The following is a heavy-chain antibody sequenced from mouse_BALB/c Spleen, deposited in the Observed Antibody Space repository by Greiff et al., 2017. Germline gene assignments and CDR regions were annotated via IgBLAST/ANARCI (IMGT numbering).Heavy chain of an antibody. CDR1: GYTFTSYW. Sequence: VQLQQSGAELAKPGASVKMSCKASGYTFTSYWMHWVKQRPGQGLEWIGYINPSTGYTEYNQKFKDKATLTADKSSSTAYMQLSSLTSEDSAVYYCARSFTTAPFAYWGQGTLVTVSA. V-gene: IGHV1-7*01. D-gene: IGHD1-2*01. J-gene: IGHJ3*01. CDR2: INPSTGYT. CDR3: ARSFTTAPFAY.